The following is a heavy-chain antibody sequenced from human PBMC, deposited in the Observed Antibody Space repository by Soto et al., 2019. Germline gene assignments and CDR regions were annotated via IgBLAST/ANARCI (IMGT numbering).Heavy chain of an antibody. V-gene: IGHV3-30-3*01. CDR2: ISYDGSNK. CDR1: GFTFSSYA. CDR3: ARVYVEMATTLYFDY. J-gene: IGHJ4*02. D-gene: IGHD5-12*01. Sequence: PGGSLRLSCAASGFTFSSYARHWVRQAPGKGLEWVAVISYDGSNKYYADSVKGRFTISRDNSKNTLYLQMNSLRAEDTAVYYCARVYVEMATTLYFDYWGQGTLVTVSS.